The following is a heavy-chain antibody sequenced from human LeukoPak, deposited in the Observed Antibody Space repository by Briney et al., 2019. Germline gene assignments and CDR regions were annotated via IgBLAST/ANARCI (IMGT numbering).Heavy chain of an antibody. CDR3: ARATPRCSSTSCYLNRGGPDY. J-gene: IGHJ4*02. V-gene: IGHV1-18*01. CDR1: GYTFTSYG. Sequence: ASVKVSCKASGYTFTSYGISWVRQAPGQGLEWMGWISAYNGNTNYAQKLQGRVTMTTDTSTSTAYMELRSLRPDDTAVYYCARATPRCSSTSCYLNRGGPDYWGQGTLVTVSS. CDR2: ISAYNGNT. D-gene: IGHD2-2*01.